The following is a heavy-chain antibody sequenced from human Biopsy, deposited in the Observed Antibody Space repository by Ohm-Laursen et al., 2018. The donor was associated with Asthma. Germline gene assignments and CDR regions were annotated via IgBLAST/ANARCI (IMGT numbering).Heavy chain of an antibody. CDR1: GFTSSDYY. Sequence: SLRLSCTASGFTSSDYYMSWIRQAPGKGLEWISYINGKSNSIEYADSVKGRFTISRDNAKNSLYLQMNSLRAEDTAVYYCARDSYSSGLYDDFESWGQGTLDTVSS. CDR3: ARDSYSSGLYDDFES. J-gene: IGHJ4*02. CDR2: INGKSNSI. V-gene: IGHV3-11*01. D-gene: IGHD6-19*01.